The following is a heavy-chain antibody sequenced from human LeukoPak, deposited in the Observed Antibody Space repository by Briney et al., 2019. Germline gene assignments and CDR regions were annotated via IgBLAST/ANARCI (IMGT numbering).Heavy chain of an antibody. CDR2: INSDGSIT. D-gene: IGHD3-22*01. CDR1: QFTFSSYW. CDR3: ARDLYQYYYDSSGFDY. Sequence: GGSLRLSCAASQFTFSSYWMHWVRQAPGKGLVWVSRINSDGSITTYADSVKGRFTISRDNAKNTLYLQMNSLRAEDTAVYYCARDLYQYYYDSSGFDYWGQGTLVTVSS. V-gene: IGHV3-74*01. J-gene: IGHJ4*02.